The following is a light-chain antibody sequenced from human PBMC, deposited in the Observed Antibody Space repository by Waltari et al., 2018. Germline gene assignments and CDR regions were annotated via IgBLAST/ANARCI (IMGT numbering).Light chain of an antibody. Sequence: DIQMTQSPSSLSASVGDRVTITCQASQDISNYLNWYQQKPGKAPKLLIYDLSNLETGVPARFSGSGSGTDFTFTISSLQPEDIATYYCQQYDNLPITFGQGTRLEIK. CDR2: DLS. J-gene: IGKJ5*01. CDR1: QDISNY. V-gene: IGKV1-33*01. CDR3: QQYDNLPIT.